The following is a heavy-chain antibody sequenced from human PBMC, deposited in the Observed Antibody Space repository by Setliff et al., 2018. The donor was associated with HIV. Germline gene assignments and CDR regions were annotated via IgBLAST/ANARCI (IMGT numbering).Heavy chain of an antibody. CDR1: GGSISSGSYC. CDR3: ASERWLQNGDAFDV. V-gene: IGHV4-61*02. J-gene: IGHJ3*01. D-gene: IGHD5-12*01. CDR2: ISTSGST. Sequence: SETLSLTCTVSGGSISSGSYCWSWIRQPAGKGLEWIGRISTSGSTNYNPSLKSRVTLSVDTSKNQFSLKLSSVIAADTALYYCASERWLQNGDAFDVWGQGTMVTVSS.